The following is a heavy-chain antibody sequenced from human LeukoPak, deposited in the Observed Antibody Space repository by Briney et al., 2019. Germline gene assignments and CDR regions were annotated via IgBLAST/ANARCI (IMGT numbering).Heavy chain of an antibody. Sequence: PSETLSLTCTVSGGSINNFFWNWVRQSPGKGLEWVSYITNNGRKIYYADSMKGRFTISRDNAKNTLYLQMDSLRVEDTAVYYCARVQSVSYAADAFDIWGRGTMVTVSS. CDR3: ARVQSVSYAADAFDI. J-gene: IGHJ3*02. CDR1: GGSINNFF. D-gene: IGHD1-26*01. CDR2: ITNNGRKI. V-gene: IGHV3-11*04.